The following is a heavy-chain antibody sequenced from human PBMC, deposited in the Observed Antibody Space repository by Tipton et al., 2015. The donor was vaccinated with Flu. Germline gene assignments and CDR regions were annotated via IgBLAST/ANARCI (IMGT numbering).Heavy chain of an antibody. CDR3: ARGSGYANVYVDY. Sequence: TLSLTCSVSGDSIGSAYYWGWIRQPPGKGLEWLGNIHRSGNTYYNSSLKSRVTISLDKSKNQFSLRLVSMTATDTAVYYCARGSGYANVYVDYWGRGTLVTVSS. CDR1: GDSIGSAYY. V-gene: IGHV4-38-2*02. J-gene: IGHJ4*02. CDR2: IHRSGNT. D-gene: IGHD5-12*01.